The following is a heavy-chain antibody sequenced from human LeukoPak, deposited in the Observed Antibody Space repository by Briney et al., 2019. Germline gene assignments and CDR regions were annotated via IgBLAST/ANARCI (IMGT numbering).Heavy chain of an antibody. Sequence: GGSLRLSCAASGVTFTRVWISWGRQAPGTGLEWGANINENGREKKYLDSVKGRFTISRDNARNLVYFQLNSLRAEDTGVYYCAKVGARITMIVVVLTKYYFDYWGQGTLVTVS. J-gene: IGHJ4*02. CDR2: INENGREK. CDR3: AKVGARITMIVVVLTKYYFDY. CDR1: GVTFTRVW. V-gene: IGHV3-7*03. D-gene: IGHD3-22*01.